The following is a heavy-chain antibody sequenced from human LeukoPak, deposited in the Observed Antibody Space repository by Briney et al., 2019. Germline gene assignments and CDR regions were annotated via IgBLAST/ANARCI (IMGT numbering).Heavy chain of an antibody. Sequence: GGSLRLSCAASGFTFSSYSMNWVRQAPGKGLEWVSSISSSSSYIYYADSVKGRFTISRDNAKSSLYLQMNSLRAEDTAVYYCARDRRSSSWPFDYWGQGTLVTVSS. CDR3: ARDRRSSSWPFDY. D-gene: IGHD6-13*01. CDR2: ISSSSSYI. J-gene: IGHJ4*02. CDR1: GFTFSSYS. V-gene: IGHV3-21*01.